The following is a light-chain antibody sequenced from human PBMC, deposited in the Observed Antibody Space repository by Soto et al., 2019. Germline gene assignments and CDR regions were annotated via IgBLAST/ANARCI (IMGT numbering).Light chain of an antibody. Sequence: QAVVTQETSLTVSPGETVTRTWGSSTGAVTSGHYPYWFQHKPGQAHRTLIYDPDKEHSSTPARYSGYLLGIKAALTVSGAQPEDAAEYSCLLSYRAASVVFGGGTHLTVL. CDR1: TGAVTSGHY. CDR3: LLSYRAASVV. J-gene: IGLJ2*01. CDR2: DPD. V-gene: IGLV7-46*01.